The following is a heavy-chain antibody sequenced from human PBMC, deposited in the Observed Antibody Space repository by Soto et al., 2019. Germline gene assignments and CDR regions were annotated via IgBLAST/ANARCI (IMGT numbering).Heavy chain of an antibody. V-gene: IGHV1-8*01. CDR1: GYTFPRYD. Sequence: ASVKVSCKASGYTFPRYDIIWVRQATGQGLEWMGWMNPNSGNTHYAQKFQDRVTMIRNTSINTAYMELSSLRSDDTAVYYCARVHYDISTGSIEGPDSWGQGTLVTVSS. CDR2: MNPNSGNT. CDR3: ARVHYDISTGSIEGPDS. D-gene: IGHD3-9*01. J-gene: IGHJ5*02.